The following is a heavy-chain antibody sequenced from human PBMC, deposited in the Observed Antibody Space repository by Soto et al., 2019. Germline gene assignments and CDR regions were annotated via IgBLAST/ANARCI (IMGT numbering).Heavy chain of an antibody. CDR1: GFTFSHYA. Sequence: GGSLRLSCTASGFTFSHYALHWLRQTPGKGLEWVAYISYHGNTEKYADSVKGRFTISRDHAKNSLELQMNSLRADDTALYYCARESFSASPNFFDYWGRGTQVTVSS. CDR2: ISYHGNTE. J-gene: IGHJ4*02. D-gene: IGHD3-16*01. CDR3: ARESFSASPNFFDY. V-gene: IGHV3-30*04.